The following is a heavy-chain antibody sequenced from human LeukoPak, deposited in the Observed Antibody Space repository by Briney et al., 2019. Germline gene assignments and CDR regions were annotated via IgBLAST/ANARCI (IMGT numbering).Heavy chain of an antibody. CDR1: GGSFSGYY. CDR3: ARDRYDSYPMDV. Sequence: PSETLSLTCAVYGGSFSGYYWSWIRQHPGKGLEWIGYIYYSGSTYYNPPLKSRVTISVDTSKNQFSLKLTSVTAADTAVYYCARDRYDSYPMDVWGQGTTVTVSS. CDR2: IYYSGST. J-gene: IGHJ6*02. D-gene: IGHD3-3*01. V-gene: IGHV4-31*11.